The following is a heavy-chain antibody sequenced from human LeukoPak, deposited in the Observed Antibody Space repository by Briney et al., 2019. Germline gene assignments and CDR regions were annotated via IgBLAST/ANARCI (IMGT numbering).Heavy chain of an antibody. CDR2: IQYDGSNE. J-gene: IGHJ6*03. V-gene: IGHV3-30*02. CDR3: AKDAVKVTTIRRVPHYMDV. D-gene: IGHD5-12*01. Sequence: GGSLRLSCAASGSTFSSYGMHWVRQAPGKGLEWVAYIQYDGSNEQYAHSVKGRFRISRDSSKNILYLQMNSLRAEDTAVYYCAKDAVKVTTIRRVPHYMDVWGKGTTVTISS. CDR1: GSTFSSYG.